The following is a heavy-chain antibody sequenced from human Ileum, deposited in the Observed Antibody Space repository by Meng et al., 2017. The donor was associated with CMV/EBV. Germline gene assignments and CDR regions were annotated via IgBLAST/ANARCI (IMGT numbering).Heavy chain of an antibody. D-gene: IGHD3-22*01. CDR2: LYYSGST. CDR3: ARDTGTHLWLF. J-gene: IGHJ4*02. V-gene: IGHV4-39*07. Sequence: HLQLQEAGPGLVKPSETLSLTCTVSGGSISSTPYYWGWIRQPPGKGLEWIGSLYYSGSTYYNPSLKSRVTISLDTSKNQFSLKVTSVTAADTAVYYCARDTGTHLWLFWGQGTLVTVSS. CDR1: GGSISSTPYY.